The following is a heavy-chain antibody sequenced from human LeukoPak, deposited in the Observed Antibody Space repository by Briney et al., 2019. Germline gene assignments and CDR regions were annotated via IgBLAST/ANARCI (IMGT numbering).Heavy chain of an antibody. Sequence: GGSLRLSCAASGFTFSSYAMSWVRQAPGKGLEWVSSISGGSTYYADSRKGRFTISRDNSKNTLHLQMNSLRAEDTAVYYCKKDAPYLDYWGQGTLVTVSS. CDR3: KKDAPYLDY. CDR1: GFTFSSYA. J-gene: IGHJ4*02. V-gene: IGHV3-38-3*01. CDR2: ISGGST.